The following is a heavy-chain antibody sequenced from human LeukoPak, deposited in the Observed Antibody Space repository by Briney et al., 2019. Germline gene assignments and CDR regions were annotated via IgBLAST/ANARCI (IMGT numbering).Heavy chain of an antibody. CDR1: GFTFSNYA. CDR2: VGGSGGNT. V-gene: IGHV3-23*01. CDR3: AKEGSSGYYYFDY. J-gene: IGHJ4*02. D-gene: IGHD3-22*01. Sequence: SGGSLRLSCAAFGFTFSNYAMSWVRQAPGKGLEWVSTVGGSGGNTYYADSVKGRFTISRDNSKNTLYLQVNSLRAEDTAVYYCAKEGSSGYYYFDYWGQGALVTVSS.